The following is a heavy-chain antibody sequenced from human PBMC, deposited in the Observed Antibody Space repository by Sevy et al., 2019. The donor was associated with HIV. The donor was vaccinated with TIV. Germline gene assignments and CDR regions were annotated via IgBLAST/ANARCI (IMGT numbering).Heavy chain of an antibody. CDR3: ARGAVAGPGEDY. CDR2: MNPNSGNT. V-gene: IGHV1-8*01. J-gene: IGHJ4*02. Sequence: ASVKVSCKASGYTFTSYDINWVRQATGQGLEWMGWMNPNSGNTGYAQKFKGRVTMTRNTSISTAYMELSSLRSEDTAVYYCARGAVAGPGEDYWGQGTLVTVSS. CDR1: GYTFTSYD. D-gene: IGHD6-19*01.